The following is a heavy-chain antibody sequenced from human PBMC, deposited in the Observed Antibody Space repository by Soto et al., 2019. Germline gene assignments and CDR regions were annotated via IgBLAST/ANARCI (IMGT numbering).Heavy chain of an antibody. CDR3: ARIRGYWYGLDV. CDR1: GFPLSTYG. V-gene: IGHV3-23*01. Sequence: GGSLRLSCAASGFPLSTYGMTWVRQAPGKGLEWVSAITGTGGNTYYVDSVKGRFTSSRDNSKNMLYLQVNSLRAEDTAVYYCARIRGYWYGLDVWGQGTTVTVSS. J-gene: IGHJ6*02. CDR2: ITGTGGNT.